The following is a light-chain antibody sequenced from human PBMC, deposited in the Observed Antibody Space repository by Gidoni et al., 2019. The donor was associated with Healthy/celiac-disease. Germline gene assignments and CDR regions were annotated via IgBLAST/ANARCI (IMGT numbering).Light chain of an antibody. CDR3: QQYNSYSPWT. J-gene: IGKJ1*01. CDR1: QSISSW. CDR2: DAS. V-gene: IGKV1-5*01. Sequence: DIQMTQSPSTLSASVGDRVTITCRASQSISSWLAWYQQKPGKAPKLLIYDASSLESGVPSRCSGSGSGTEFTITISSLQPDDFATYYCQQYNSYSPWTFGQGTKVEIK.